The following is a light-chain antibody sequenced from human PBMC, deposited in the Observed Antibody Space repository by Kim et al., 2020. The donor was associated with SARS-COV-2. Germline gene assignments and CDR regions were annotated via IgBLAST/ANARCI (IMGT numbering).Light chain of an antibody. Sequence: SYELTQPLSVSVALGQTATITCGGNSLGSKNVHXYQQKPGQAPVLVIYRDKNRASGIPERFSGSNSGNTATLTISRAQVGDEADYYCQVWHSSAGVFGGG. J-gene: IGLJ2*01. CDR1: SLGSKN. V-gene: IGLV3-9*01. CDR2: RDK. CDR3: QVWHSSAGV.